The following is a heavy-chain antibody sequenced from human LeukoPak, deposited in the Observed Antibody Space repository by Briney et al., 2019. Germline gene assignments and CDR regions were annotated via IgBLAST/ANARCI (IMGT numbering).Heavy chain of an antibody. CDR3: ARGYYDFWSGSNRFDP. Sequence: SETLSLTCTISGGSISSYYWSWIRQPPGKGLEWIGYIYYSGSTNHNPSLKSRVTISVDTSKNQFSLKLSSVTAADTAVYYCARGYYDFWSGSNRFDPWGQGTLVTVSS. J-gene: IGHJ5*02. CDR2: IYYSGST. V-gene: IGHV4-59*01. CDR1: GGSISSYY. D-gene: IGHD3-3*01.